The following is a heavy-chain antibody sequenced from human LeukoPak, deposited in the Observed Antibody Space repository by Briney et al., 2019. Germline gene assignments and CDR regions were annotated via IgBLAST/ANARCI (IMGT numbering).Heavy chain of an antibody. Sequence: GGSLRLSCAASGLIFRSYWMHWVRQAPGKGLEWVSGISPGGPTYYADSVKGRFTISRDDSKNTLYLQMKNLRADDTAVYYCAKDGAWLRFDDWGQGILVSVSS. CDR2: ISPGGPT. D-gene: IGHD5-12*01. V-gene: IGHV3-23*01. CDR3: AKDGAWLRFDD. CDR1: GLIFRSYW. J-gene: IGHJ4*02.